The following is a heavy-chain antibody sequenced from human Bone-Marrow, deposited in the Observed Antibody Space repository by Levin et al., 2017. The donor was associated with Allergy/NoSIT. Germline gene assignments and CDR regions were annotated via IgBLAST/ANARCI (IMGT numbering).Heavy chain of an antibody. V-gene: IGHV3-66*03. CDR1: GFTVSSNY. J-gene: IGHJ4*02. Sequence: GESLKISCAASGFTVSSNYMSWVRQAPGKGLEWVSVIYSCGSTYYADSVKGRFTISRDNSKNTLYLQMNSLRAEDTAVYYCARVDYGDYYFDYWGQGTLVTVSS. CDR2: IYSCGST. D-gene: IGHD4-17*01. CDR3: ARVDYGDYYFDY.